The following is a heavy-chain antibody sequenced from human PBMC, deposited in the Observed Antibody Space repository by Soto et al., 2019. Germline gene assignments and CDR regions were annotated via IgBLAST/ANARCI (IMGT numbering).Heavy chain of an antibody. J-gene: IGHJ4*02. CDR1: GGSMIAYY. CDR3: ARVRGTAGKRYFDY. D-gene: IGHD6-13*01. Sequence: SETLSLTCTVSGGSMIAYYWNWMRQPPGKGLQWIGYTYYSGSTTYNPSLKSRVTISVDSSKNQFSLKLDPVTPADTAVYYCARVRGTAGKRYFDYWGPGTLVTVSS. V-gene: IGHV4-59*01. CDR2: TYYSGST.